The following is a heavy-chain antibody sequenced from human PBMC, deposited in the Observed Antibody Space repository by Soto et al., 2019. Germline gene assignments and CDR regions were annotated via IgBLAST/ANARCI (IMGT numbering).Heavy chain of an antibody. CDR2: ISSSSTI. Sequence: GGSLRLSCAASGFTFSTYSMNCVRQAPGKGLEWVSSISSSSTIYYADSVKGRFTISRDNVQNSLYLQMHSLRAEDTAVYYCARERGSGWTFDYWGQGTPVTVSS. D-gene: IGHD6-19*01. CDR3: ARERGSGWTFDY. CDR1: GFTFSTYS. V-gene: IGHV3-48*01. J-gene: IGHJ4*02.